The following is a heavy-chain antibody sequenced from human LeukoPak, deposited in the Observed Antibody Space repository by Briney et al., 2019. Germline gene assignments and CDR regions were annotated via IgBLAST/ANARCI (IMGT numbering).Heavy chain of an antibody. Sequence: SETLSLTCSVSGGSIGLYHWSWIRQPPGKGLEWIGYIYYNGSTKYNPSLKSRVTMSVDTSKKQFSLNLASVTAADTAVYYCARDRAAGSDWLDPWGQETLVTVSS. CDR2: IYYNGST. V-gene: IGHV4-59*01. CDR1: GGSIGLYH. J-gene: IGHJ5*02. CDR3: ARDRAAGSDWLDP. D-gene: IGHD3-10*01.